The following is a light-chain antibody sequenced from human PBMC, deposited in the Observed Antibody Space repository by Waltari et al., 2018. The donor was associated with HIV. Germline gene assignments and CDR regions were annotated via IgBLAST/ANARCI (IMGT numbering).Light chain of an antibody. CDR2: WAS. Sequence: DIVMTQSPDSLSVSLGERATINCKSSQSLLFGSNNKNRLAWYQQRPGQPPKLLISWASTRESGVPDRFSGSGSGTDFTLTINSLQAEDVAVYYCQQFSLSPPHTFGGGTKVEIK. CDR3: QQFSLSPPHT. V-gene: IGKV4-1*01. J-gene: IGKJ4*01. CDR1: QSLLFGSNNKNR.